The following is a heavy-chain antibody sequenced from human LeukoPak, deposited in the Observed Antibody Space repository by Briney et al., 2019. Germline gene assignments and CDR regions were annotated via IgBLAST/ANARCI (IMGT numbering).Heavy chain of an antibody. CDR3: AKDSAVYYYDSRNCDY. J-gene: IGHJ4*02. Sequence: PGGSLRLSCAASGFTFSDYDMSWVRQAPGKGLEWVSTISTNCVSTYYADSVRGRFTLSRENSQNTLSMQINSLRDEDTAVYYFAKDSAVYYYDSRNCDYGGEGTLVTAS. CDR2: ISTNCVST. CDR1: GFTFSDYD. V-gene: IGHV3-23*01. D-gene: IGHD3-22*01.